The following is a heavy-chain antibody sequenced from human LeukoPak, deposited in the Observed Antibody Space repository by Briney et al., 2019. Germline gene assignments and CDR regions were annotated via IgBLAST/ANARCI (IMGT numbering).Heavy chain of an antibody. CDR1: DGSINSYY. V-gene: IGHV4-59*01. J-gene: IGHJ6*02. CDR2: IYYNGNT. D-gene: IGHD1-26*01. Sequence: SETLSLTCSVSDGSINSYYWNWIRRPPGKGLEWIGYIYYNGNTNYSPSLKSRVTMSVDTSKNLFSLKVSSVTAADTAVYYCARGRSSYYGMDVWGQGTTVTVSS. CDR3: ARGRSSYYGMDV.